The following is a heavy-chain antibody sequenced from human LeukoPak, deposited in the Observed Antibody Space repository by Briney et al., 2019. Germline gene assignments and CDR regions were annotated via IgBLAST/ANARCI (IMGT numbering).Heavy chain of an antibody. V-gene: IGHV7-4-1*01. J-gene: IGHJ6*02. D-gene: IGHD5-24*01. Sequence: ASVKVSCKASGYTFTAYYMHWVRQAPGQGLEWMGWINTNTGNPTYAQGFTGRFVFSLDTSVTTAYLQIGSLKAEDTAVYYCARDGYNQDYYYYYGMDVWGQGTTVTVSS. CDR3: ARDGYNQDYYYYYGMDV. CDR2: INTNTGNP. CDR1: GYTFTAYY.